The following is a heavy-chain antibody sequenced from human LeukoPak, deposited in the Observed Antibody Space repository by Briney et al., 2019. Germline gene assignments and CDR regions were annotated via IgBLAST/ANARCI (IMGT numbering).Heavy chain of an antibody. CDR1: GYSFTGYY. CDR3: AREARDGYSPFDY. CDR2: INPNSGGT. D-gene: IGHD5-24*01. V-gene: IGHV1-2*02. J-gene: IGHJ4*02. Sequence: ASVKVSCKASGYSFTGYYMHWVRQAPGQGLEWMGWINPNSGGTNYAQKFQGRVTMTRDTSISTAYMELSRLRSDDTAVYYCAREARDGYSPFDYWGQGTLVTVSS.